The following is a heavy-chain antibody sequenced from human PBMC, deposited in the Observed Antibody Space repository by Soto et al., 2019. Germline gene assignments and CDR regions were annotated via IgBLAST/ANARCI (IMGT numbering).Heavy chain of an antibody. CDR3: ASDWGMYDSASGRYIPHLAS. Sequence: EVQLVESGGDLVQPGVSLRLSCAASGFTLSSYGMNWVRQAPGKGLEWVSFLSNSGSTIYDADSLKGRFTISRDHAKNSLYLQMYGLRDEDTAVYYCASDWGMYDSASGRYIPHLASWGQGTLVTVSS. J-gene: IGHJ4*02. V-gene: IGHV3-48*02. D-gene: IGHD3-16*01. CDR2: LSNSGSTI. CDR1: GFTLSSYG.